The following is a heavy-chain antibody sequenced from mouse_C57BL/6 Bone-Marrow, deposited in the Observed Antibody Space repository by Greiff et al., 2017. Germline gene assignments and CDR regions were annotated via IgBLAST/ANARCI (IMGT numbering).Heavy chain of an antibody. V-gene: IGHV5-17*01. Sequence: EVMLVESGGGLVKPGGSLKLSCAASGFTFSDYGMPWVRQAPEKGLEWVAYISSGSSTIYYADTVKGRFTISRDNAKNTLFLQMTSLRSEDTAMYYCAVPFAYWGQGTLVTVSA. J-gene: IGHJ3*01. CDR3: AVPFAY. CDR2: ISSGSSTI. CDR1: GFTFSDYG.